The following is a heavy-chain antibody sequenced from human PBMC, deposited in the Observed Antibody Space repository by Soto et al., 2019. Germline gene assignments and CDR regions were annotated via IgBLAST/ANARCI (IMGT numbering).Heavy chain of an antibody. J-gene: IGHJ6*02. Sequence: SEPLSLKCTVSGGYISSSSYYWGWIRQPPGKGMDWIGIIYYSRSTYYNPSLKSRVTISVDTSKNQFSLKLSSVTAADTAVYYCARPSVYCSGGSCYYPVDYYYGMDVWGQGTTVT. CDR3: ARPSVYCSGGSCYYPVDYYYGMDV. V-gene: IGHV4-39*01. D-gene: IGHD2-15*01. CDR2: IYYSRST. CDR1: GGYISSSSYY.